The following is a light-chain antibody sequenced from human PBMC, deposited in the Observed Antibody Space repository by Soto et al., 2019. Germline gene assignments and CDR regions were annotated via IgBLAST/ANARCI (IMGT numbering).Light chain of an antibody. V-gene: IGLV1-40*01. Sequence: QSVLTQPPSVSGAPGQRVTISCTGSSSNIGAGYDVHWYHQLPGTAPKLLISGNSNRPSGVPDRFSGSKSGTSASLAITGLQAEDEADYYCQSYDSSLSGSWVFGGGTTLTVL. CDR3: QSYDSSLSGSWV. CDR2: GNS. J-gene: IGLJ3*02. CDR1: SSNIGAGYD.